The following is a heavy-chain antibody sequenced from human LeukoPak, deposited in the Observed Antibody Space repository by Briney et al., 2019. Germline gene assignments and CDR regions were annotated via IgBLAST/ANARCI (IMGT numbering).Heavy chain of an antibody. Sequence: PGGSLRLSCAASGFTFSDYYMSWIRQAPGKGLEWVSYISSSGSTIYYADSVKGRFTISRDNAKNSLYLQMNSLRVEDTAVYYCARDRRGYDFWSGYSNGMDVWGQGTTVTVSS. CDR1: GFTFSDYY. V-gene: IGHV3-11*01. D-gene: IGHD3-3*01. J-gene: IGHJ6*02. CDR3: ARDRRGYDFWSGYSNGMDV. CDR2: ISSSGSTI.